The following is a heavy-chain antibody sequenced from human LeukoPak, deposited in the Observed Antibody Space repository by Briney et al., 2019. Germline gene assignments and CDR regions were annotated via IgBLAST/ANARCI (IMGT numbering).Heavy chain of an antibody. CDR2: FKPSNGDT. J-gene: IGHJ6*03. CDR3: ARAPSPHDYSNYAMDYYYYYMDV. Sequence: ASVKVSCKASGYTFTSYGISWVRQAPGQGLEWMGWFKPSNGDTNYAQKFQGRVTMTRDTSISTAYMELSRLRSDDTAVYYCARAPSPHDYSNYAMDYYYYYMDVWGKGTTVTVSS. CDR1: GYTFTSYG. D-gene: IGHD4-11*01. V-gene: IGHV1-2*02.